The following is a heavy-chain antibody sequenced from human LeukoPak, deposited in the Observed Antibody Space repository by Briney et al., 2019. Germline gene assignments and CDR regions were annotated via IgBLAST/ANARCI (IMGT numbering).Heavy chain of an antibody. J-gene: IGHJ4*02. CDR3: ARDSTYYYESGSSGPHYLDN. D-gene: IGHD3-10*01. CDR2: ITSGGVYD. CDR1: GFTFSSYA. V-gene: IGHV3-30*04. Sequence: GGSLRLSCAASGFTFSSYAMHWVRQAPGKGLEWVSIITSGGVYDYYADSVKGRFTISRDNSKNTLYLQLNSLTTEDTAVYYYARDSTYYYESGSSGPHYLDNWGQGTLVTVSS.